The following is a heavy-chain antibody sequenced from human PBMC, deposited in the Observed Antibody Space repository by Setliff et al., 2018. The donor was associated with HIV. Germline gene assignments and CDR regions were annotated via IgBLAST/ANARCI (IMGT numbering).Heavy chain of an antibody. CDR2: IYYSGTT. D-gene: IGHD4-17*01. CDR3: ARHPTVTSFQIDS. J-gene: IGHJ4*02. Sequence: SETLSLTCAVYGGSFSGYYWDWIRQPPGKGLEWIGSIYYSGTTYYNPSLKSRVTISVDTSKNQFSLKLYSVTAADTAVYYCARHPTVTSFQIDSWGQGTLVTVSS. CDR1: GGSFSGYY. V-gene: IGHV4-39*01.